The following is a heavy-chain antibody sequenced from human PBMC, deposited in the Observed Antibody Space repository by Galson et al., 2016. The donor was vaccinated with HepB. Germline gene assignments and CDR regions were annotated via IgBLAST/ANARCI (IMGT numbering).Heavy chain of an antibody. CDR3: VRSSGSGSFANVNYMDV. Sequence: SLRLSCAASGFAFSSYGMHWVRQAPGKGLEWVALIWYDGNNKYYAGSVKGRFTISRDNSRNTLYLQMSSLRAEDTAVYYRVRSSGSGSFANVNYMDVWGKGTTVTVSS. J-gene: IGHJ6*03. V-gene: IGHV3-33*01. D-gene: IGHD3-10*01. CDR1: GFAFSSYG. CDR2: IWYDGNNK.